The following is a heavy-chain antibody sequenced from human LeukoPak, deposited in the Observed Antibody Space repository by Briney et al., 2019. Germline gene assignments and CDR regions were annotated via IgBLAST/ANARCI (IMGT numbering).Heavy chain of an antibody. V-gene: IGHV1-46*01. CDR1: GYTFTSYY. CDR2: INPSGGST. Sequence: ASVKVSCKASGYTFTSYYMHWVRQAPGQGLEWMGIINPSGGSTSYAQKFQGRVTMTRDTSTSTVYMELSSLRSEDTAVYYCARDQVWSGYSTSQGPFDYWGQGTLVTASS. CDR3: ARDQVWSGYSTSQGPFDY. J-gene: IGHJ4*02. D-gene: IGHD3-3*01.